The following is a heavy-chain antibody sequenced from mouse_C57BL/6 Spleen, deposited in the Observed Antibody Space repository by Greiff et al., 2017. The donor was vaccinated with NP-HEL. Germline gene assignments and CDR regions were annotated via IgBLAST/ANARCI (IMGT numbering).Heavy chain of an antibody. V-gene: IGHV5-9*01. CDR2: ISGGGGNT. Sequence: EVHLVESGGGLVKPGGSLKLSCAASGFTFSSYTMSWVRQTPEKRLEWVATISGGGGNTYYPDSVKGRFTISRDNAKNTLYLQMSSLRSEDTALYYCARHQEEAYYGSSYFDVWGTGTTVTVSS. CDR1: GFTFSSYT. D-gene: IGHD1-1*01. CDR3: ARHQEEAYYGSSYFDV. J-gene: IGHJ1*03.